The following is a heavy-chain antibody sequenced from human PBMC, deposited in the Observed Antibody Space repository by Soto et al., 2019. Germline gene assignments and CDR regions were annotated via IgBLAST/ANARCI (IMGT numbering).Heavy chain of an antibody. J-gene: IGHJ4*02. CDR2: IYYSGST. Sequence: SETLSLTCTVSGGSISSYYWSWIRQPPGKGLEWIGYIYYSGSTNYNPSLKSRVTISVDTSKNQFSLKLSSVTAADTAVYYCARDNGDSLGYFDYWGQGTLVTVSS. CDR3: ARDNGDSLGYFDY. D-gene: IGHD4-17*01. CDR1: GGSISSYY. V-gene: IGHV4-59*01.